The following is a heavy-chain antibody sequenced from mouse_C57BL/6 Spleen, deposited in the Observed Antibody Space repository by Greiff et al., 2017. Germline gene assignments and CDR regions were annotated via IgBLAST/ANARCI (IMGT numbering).Heavy chain of an antibody. Sequence: QVQLQQSGPELVKPGASVKISCKASGYAFSSSWMNWVKPRPGKGLEWIGRIYPGDGDTNYNGKFKGKATLTADKSSSTAYMQLSSLTSEDSAVYFCARSPYGKHYDAMDYWGQGTSVTVSS. V-gene: IGHV1-82*01. CDR3: ARSPYGKHYDAMDY. D-gene: IGHD1-1*01. CDR1: GYAFSSSW. J-gene: IGHJ4*01. CDR2: IYPGDGDT.